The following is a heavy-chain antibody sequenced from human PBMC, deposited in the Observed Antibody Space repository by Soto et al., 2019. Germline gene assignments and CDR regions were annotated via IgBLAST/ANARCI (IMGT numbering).Heavy chain of an antibody. Sequence: QVQLVQSGGELKQPGASVKVSCKTSGYTFTSHGISWVRQAPGRGPEWMGWISAYNVNTKEAQRFQGRVTMTTDTSTTTAYLELRSLTSDDPALYYCASDVALAGTGGYYFAYWGQGTLVTVSS. CDR1: GYTFTSHG. J-gene: IGHJ4*02. D-gene: IGHD1-1*01. CDR2: ISAYNVNT. CDR3: ASDVALAGTGGYYFAY. V-gene: IGHV1-18*01.